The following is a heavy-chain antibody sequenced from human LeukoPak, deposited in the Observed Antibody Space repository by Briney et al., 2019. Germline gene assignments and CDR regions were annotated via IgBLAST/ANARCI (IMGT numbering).Heavy chain of an antibody. CDR3: AKTEGPYYYYGMDV. J-gene: IGHJ6*02. CDR2: ISGSGGST. Sequence: GGSLRLSCAASGFTFSSYAMSWVRRAPGKGLEWVSAISGSGGSTYYADSVKGRFTISRDNSKNTLYLQMNSLRAEDTAVYYCAKTEGPYYYYGMDVWGQGTTVTVSS. CDR1: GFTFSSYA. V-gene: IGHV3-23*01.